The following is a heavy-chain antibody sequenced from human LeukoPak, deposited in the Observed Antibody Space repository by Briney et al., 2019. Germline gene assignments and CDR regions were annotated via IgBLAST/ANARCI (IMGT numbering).Heavy chain of an antibody. CDR1: GGSISSSSYC. J-gene: IGHJ4*02. V-gene: IGHV4-39*07. Sequence: PSATLSLTCTVSGGSISSSSYCWGWLRQPPGKGLEWIGSIYYSGSTYYNPSLKSRVTISVDTSKNQFSLKLSSVTAADTAVYYCARGVPYSSSWYTYWGQGTLVTDSS. CDR3: ARGVPYSSSWYTY. CDR2: IYYSGST. D-gene: IGHD6-13*01.